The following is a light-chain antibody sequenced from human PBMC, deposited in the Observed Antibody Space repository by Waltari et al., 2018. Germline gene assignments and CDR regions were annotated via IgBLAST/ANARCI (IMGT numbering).Light chain of an antibody. J-gene: IGKJ1*01. Sequence: EIVMTQPPVTLSVSPGERATHSCRASQTVSNNLAWYQQKPGQAPRPLIYGASTSATGFPARFSGGGSGTDFTLTISSLQSEDFAVYQCQHYNKWPPAFGQGTKVEIK. CDR3: QHYNKWPPA. CDR1: QTVSNN. CDR2: GAS. V-gene: IGKV3-15*01.